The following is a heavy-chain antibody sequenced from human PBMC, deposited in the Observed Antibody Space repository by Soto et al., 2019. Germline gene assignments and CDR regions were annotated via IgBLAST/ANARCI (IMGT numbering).Heavy chain of an antibody. V-gene: IGHV1-8*01. CDR3: ARYCSVGSCYSSYYYGMDV. Sequence: ASVKVSCKASGYTFTSYDINWVRQATGQGLEWMGWMNPNSGNTGYAQKFQGRVTMTRNTSISTAYMELSSLRSEDTAVYYCARYCSVGSCYSSYYYGMDVWGQGTTVTVSS. J-gene: IGHJ6*02. CDR1: GYTFTSYD. D-gene: IGHD2-15*01. CDR2: MNPNSGNT.